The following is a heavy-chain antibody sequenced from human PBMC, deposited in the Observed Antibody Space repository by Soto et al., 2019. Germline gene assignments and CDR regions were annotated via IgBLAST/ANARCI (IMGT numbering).Heavy chain of an antibody. CDR2: INHSGST. V-gene: IGHV4-34*01. CDR1: GGSFSCYY. J-gene: IGHJ3*02. D-gene: IGHD3-22*01. Sequence: SETLSLTCAVYGGSFSCYYWSWIRQPPGKGLEWIGEINHSGSTNYNPSLKSRVTISVDTSKNQFSLKLSSVTAADTAVYYCARGWATMIVVAPDAFDIWGQGTMVTVSS. CDR3: ARGWATMIVVAPDAFDI.